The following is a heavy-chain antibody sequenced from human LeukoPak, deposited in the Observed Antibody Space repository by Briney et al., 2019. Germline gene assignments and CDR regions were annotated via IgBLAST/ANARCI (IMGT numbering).Heavy chain of an antibody. V-gene: IGHV4-4*02. J-gene: IGHJ4*02. CDR2: MYLSGTT. Sequence: SGTLSLTCTVSGDSINSLDLWSWVRQPPGKGLEWIGEMYLSGTTHSNPSVKSRVTISVDKSKNQFFLNLSSVTAADTAVYYCAGLVGRYSSGLYYYYFDYWGQGTLVTVSS. CDR3: AGLVGRYSSGLYYYYFDY. CDR1: GDSINSLDL. D-gene: IGHD3-22*01.